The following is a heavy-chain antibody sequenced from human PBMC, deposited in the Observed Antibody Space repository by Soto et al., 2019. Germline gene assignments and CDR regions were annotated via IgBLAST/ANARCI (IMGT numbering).Heavy chain of an antibody. CDR2: ISYDGSNK. Sequence: GGSLRLSCAASGFTFSSYAMHWVRQAPGKGLEWVAVISYDGSNKYYADSVKGRFTISRENSKNTLYLQMNSLRAEDTAVYYCARGRDIVVVTAPLYFQHWGQGTLVTVSS. CDR3: ARGRDIVVVTAPLYFQH. CDR1: GFTFSSYA. D-gene: IGHD2-21*02. J-gene: IGHJ1*01. V-gene: IGHV3-30-3*01.